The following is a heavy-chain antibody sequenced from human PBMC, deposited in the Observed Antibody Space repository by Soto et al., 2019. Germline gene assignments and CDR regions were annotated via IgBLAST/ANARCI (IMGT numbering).Heavy chain of an antibody. CDR2: IYYSGST. CDR3: AREVAGNYDILTGYLKRTSYFDY. D-gene: IGHD3-9*01. Sequence: QVQLQESGPGLVKPSETLSLTCTVSGGSVSSGSYYWSWIRQPPGKGLEWIGYIYYSGSTNYNPSLKSRVTISVDTSKNQFSLKLSSVTAADTAVYYCAREVAGNYDILTGYLKRTSYFDYWGQGTLVTVSS. V-gene: IGHV4-61*01. J-gene: IGHJ4*02. CDR1: GGSVSSGSYY.